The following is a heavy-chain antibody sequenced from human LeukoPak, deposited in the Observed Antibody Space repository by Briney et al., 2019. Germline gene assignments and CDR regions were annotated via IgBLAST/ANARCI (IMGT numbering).Heavy chain of an antibody. CDR2: ISSSSSTI. CDR1: GFTFSSYS. V-gene: IGHV3-48*01. D-gene: IGHD3-10*01. J-gene: IGHJ2*01. Sequence: GGSLRLSCAASGFTFSSYSMNWVRQAPGKGLEWVSYISSSSSTIYYADSVKGRFTISRDNAKNSLYLQMNSLRAEDTAVYHCARVWGWYFDLWGRGTLVTVSS. CDR3: ARVWGWYFDL.